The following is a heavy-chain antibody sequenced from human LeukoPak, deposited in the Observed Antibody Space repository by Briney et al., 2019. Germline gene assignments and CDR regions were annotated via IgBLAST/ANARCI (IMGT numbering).Heavy chain of an antibody. Sequence: SETLSLTCAVYGVSFSDYYWSWIRQSPGKGLEWIGEINHTGSNKYNPSLKSRVTISVDTSKNQFSLKLSSMTAADTAVYYCARERRNIVVVVAATLNYMDVWGKGTTVTISS. V-gene: IGHV4-34*01. CDR1: GVSFSDYY. CDR3: ARERRNIVVVVAATLNYMDV. D-gene: IGHD2-15*01. J-gene: IGHJ6*03. CDR2: INHTGSN.